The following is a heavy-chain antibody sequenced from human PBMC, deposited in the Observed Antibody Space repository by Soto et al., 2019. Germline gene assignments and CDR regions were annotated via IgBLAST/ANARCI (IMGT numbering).Heavy chain of an antibody. CDR2: ISSSGSTI. CDR1: GFTFSSYE. D-gene: IGHD7-27*01. J-gene: IGHJ6*02. V-gene: IGHV3-48*03. Sequence: GGSLRLSCAASGFTFSSYEMNWVRQAPGKGLEWVSYISSSGSTIYYADSVKGRFTISRDNAKNSLYLQMNSLRAEDTAVYYCARSLTGDYYYYYGMDVWGQGTTVTVSS. CDR3: ARSLTGDYYYYYGMDV.